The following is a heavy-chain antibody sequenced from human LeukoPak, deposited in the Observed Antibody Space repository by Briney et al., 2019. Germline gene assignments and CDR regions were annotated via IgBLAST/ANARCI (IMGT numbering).Heavy chain of an antibody. V-gene: IGHV4-38-2*02. CDR2: IYHSGST. Sequence: PSETLSLTCTVSVYSISSGYYWGWIRQPPGKGLEWIGSIYHSGSTYYNPSLKSRVTISVDTSKNQFSLKLSSVTAADTAVYYCARVPAAAAGNWCDPWGQGTLVTVSS. J-gene: IGHJ5*02. D-gene: IGHD6-13*01. CDR3: ARVPAAAAGNWCDP. CDR1: VYSISSGYY.